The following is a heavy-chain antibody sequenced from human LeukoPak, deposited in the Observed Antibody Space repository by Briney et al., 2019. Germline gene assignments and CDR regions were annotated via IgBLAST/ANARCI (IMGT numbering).Heavy chain of an antibody. CDR1: GFTFDDYA. Sequence: GRSLRLSCAASGFTFDDYAMHWVRQVPGKGLEWVSGISWNSGSIGYADSVKGRFTISRDNAKNSLYLQMNSLRVEDTALYYCAKDMELGALTNWGQGTLVTVSS. D-gene: IGHD3-10*01. CDR2: ISWNSGSI. V-gene: IGHV3-9*01. J-gene: IGHJ4*02. CDR3: AKDMELGALTN.